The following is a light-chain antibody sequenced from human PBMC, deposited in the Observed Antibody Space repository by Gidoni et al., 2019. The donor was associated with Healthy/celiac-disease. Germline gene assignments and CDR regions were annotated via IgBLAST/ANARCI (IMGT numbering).Light chain of an antibody. CDR1: QSVGSSY. Sequence: IVLTQSPRTLSLFPGERATLSCRASQSVGSSYLAWYQQKPGQAPRLLIYGASSRATGIPDRFSGSGSGRDFTLTISRLEPEDFAVYYCQQYGSSPLYTFGQGTKLEIK. CDR3: QQYGSSPLYT. V-gene: IGKV3-20*01. J-gene: IGKJ2*01. CDR2: GAS.